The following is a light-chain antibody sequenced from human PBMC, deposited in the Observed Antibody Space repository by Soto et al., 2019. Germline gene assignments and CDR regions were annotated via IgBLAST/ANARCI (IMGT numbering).Light chain of an antibody. V-gene: IGKV1-5*01. CDR2: DAS. CDR1: QNIGGW. J-gene: IGKJ1*01. CDR3: QQYNSYWT. Sequence: DIQMTQSPSNLSASVGDRVTITCRASQNIGGWLAWYQQKPGKAPKFLIFDASSLESGVPSRFSGSGSGTEFTLTISSLQPDDFATYYCQQYNSYWTVGQGTKVDIK.